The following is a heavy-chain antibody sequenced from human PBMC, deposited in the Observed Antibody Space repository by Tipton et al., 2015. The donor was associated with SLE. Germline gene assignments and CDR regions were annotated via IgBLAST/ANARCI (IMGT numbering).Heavy chain of an antibody. CDR3: ARDLAFCGGDCYHDP. Sequence: TLSLTCTVSGGSISSSTYYWGWIRQPPGKGLEWIGIIYYSGTTYYNPSLRSRVAISVDTSNYQFSLRLNSVTAADTAVYYCARDLAFCGGDCYHDPWGQGTLVTVSS. CDR1: GGSISSSTYY. V-gene: IGHV4-39*07. CDR2: IYYSGTT. J-gene: IGHJ5*02. D-gene: IGHD2-21*01.